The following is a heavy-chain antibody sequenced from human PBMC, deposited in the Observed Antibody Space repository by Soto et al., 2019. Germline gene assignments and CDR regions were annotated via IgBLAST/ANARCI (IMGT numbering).Heavy chain of an antibody. Sequence: QVQLVESGGGVVQPGRSLRLSCAASGFTFSSYAMHWVRQAPGKGLEWVAVISYDGSNKYYADSVKGRFTISRDNSKNTLYLKMNRLEGEETAGYYCGREWGGGYYYDSSAMDVWGQGTTVTVSS. CDR3: GREWGGGYYYDSSAMDV. J-gene: IGHJ6*02. V-gene: IGHV3-30-3*01. CDR1: GFTFSSYA. CDR2: ISYDGSNK. D-gene: IGHD3-22*01.